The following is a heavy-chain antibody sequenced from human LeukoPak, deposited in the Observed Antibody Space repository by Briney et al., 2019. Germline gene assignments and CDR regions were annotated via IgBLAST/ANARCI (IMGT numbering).Heavy chain of an antibody. J-gene: IGHJ4*02. D-gene: IGHD5-18*01. CDR3: AREAGSYGLYYFDY. V-gene: IGHV1-18*04. CDR2: ISAYNGNT. Sequence: ASVKVSCKASGYTFTSYYMHWVRQAPGQGLEWMGWISAYNGNTNYAQKLQGRVTMTTDTSTSTAYMELRSLRSDDTAVYYCAREAGSYGLYYFDYWGQGTLVTVSS. CDR1: GYTFTSYY.